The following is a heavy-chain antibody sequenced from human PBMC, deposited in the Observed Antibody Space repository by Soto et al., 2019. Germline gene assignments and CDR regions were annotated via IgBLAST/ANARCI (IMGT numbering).Heavy chain of an antibody. CDR2: IYYSGST. J-gene: IGHJ4*02. D-gene: IGHD2-15*01. CDR3: AREVGCSGGSCYSRFDY. V-gene: IGHV4-59*01. CDR1: GGSISSYY. Sequence: TSETLSLTCTVSGGSISSYYWSWIRQPPGKGLEWIGYIYYSGSTNYNPSLKSRVTISVDTSKNQFSLKLSSVTAADTAVYYCAREVGCSGGSCYSRFDYWGQGTLVTVSS.